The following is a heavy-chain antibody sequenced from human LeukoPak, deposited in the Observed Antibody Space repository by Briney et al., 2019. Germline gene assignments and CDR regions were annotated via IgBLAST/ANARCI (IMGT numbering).Heavy chain of an antibody. D-gene: IGHD6-13*01. CDR2: ISSSSSYI. Sequence: GGSLRLSCAASGFTFSSYSMNWVRQAPGKGLEWVSSISSSSSYIYYADSVKGRFTISRDNAKNSLYLQMNSLRAEDTAVYYCAKDRLPGIAAAGMIDYWGQGTLVTVSS. CDR3: AKDRLPGIAAAGMIDY. V-gene: IGHV3-21*01. J-gene: IGHJ4*02. CDR1: GFTFSSYS.